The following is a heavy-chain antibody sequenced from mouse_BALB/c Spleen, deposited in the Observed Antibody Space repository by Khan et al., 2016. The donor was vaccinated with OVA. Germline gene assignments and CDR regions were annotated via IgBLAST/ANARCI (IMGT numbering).Heavy chain of an antibody. J-gene: IGHJ3*01. CDR1: GYTFTDYA. CDR3: ARGGRFAY. V-gene: IGHV1S137*01. CDR2: ISTYYGHA. D-gene: IGHD3-3*01. Sequence: QVRLQQSGAELVRPGVSVKLSCKGSGYTFTDYAMHWMKQSHAKSLEWIGVISTYYGHATYNQKFKGKATMTVDKSSSTAYMELARLTSEDSAIYYGARGGRFAYWGQGTLVTVSA.